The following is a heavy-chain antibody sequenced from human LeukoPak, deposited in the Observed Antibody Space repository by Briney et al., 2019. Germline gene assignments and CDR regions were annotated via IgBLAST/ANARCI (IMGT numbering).Heavy chain of an antibody. V-gene: IGHV3-21*01. D-gene: IGHD7-27*01. CDR2: ISSSSSYI. CDR1: GYTFRIYS. Sequence: GGSLRLSCAASGYTFRIYSMNWVRQAPGKGLEWVSSISSSSSYIYYADSVKGRFTISRDNSKNSVYLQMNRLSAEDTAVYYCARDWAYYYYGMTSGAKGPRSPSP. CDR3: ARDWAYYYYGMTS. J-gene: IGHJ6*02.